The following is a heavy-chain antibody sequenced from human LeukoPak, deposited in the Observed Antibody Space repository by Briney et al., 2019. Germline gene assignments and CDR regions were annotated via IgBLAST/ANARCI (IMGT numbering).Heavy chain of an antibody. Sequence: GGSLRLSCAASGFTFSSYWMHWVRQAPGKGLVWVSRINSDGSSTSYADSVKGRFTISRDNAKNTLYLQMNSLRAEDTAVYYCARDRRTGLRSKMATILGAFDIWGQGTMVTVSS. V-gene: IGHV3-74*01. CDR2: INSDGSST. CDR3: ARDRRTGLRSKMATILGAFDI. CDR1: GFTFSSYW. D-gene: IGHD5-24*01. J-gene: IGHJ3*02.